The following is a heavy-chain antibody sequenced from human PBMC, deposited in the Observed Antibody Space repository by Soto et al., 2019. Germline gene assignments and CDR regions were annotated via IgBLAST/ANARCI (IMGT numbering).Heavy chain of an antibody. J-gene: IGHJ4*02. Sequence: QVQLVQSGAEVKKPGASVKVSCKASGYTFTSYAISWVRQAPGQGLEWMGWISAYNGNTKYTQKLQGRVTMTTDTSTSNAYLNLMSPRATATDFYSCARNAPAADVWGQGTLVTVSS. CDR3: ARNAPAADV. D-gene: IGHD2-2*01. V-gene: IGHV1-18*01. CDR1: GYTFTSYA. CDR2: ISAYNGNT.